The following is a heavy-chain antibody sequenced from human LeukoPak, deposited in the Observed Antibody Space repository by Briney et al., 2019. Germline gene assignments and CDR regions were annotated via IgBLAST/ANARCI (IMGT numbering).Heavy chain of an antibody. CDR3: ARLYSSSWPPFDN. CDR2: ISGYNGNT. J-gene: IGHJ4*02. D-gene: IGHD6-13*01. V-gene: IGHV1-18*01. CDR1: GYSFTRYG. Sequence: SVKVSCKASGYSFTRYGVSWVRQAPGQKLEWMGWISGYNGNTTYTEELQGRVTMTTDTSTNTAYMELRGLTSDDTALYFCARLYSSSWPPFDNWGQGTLVTVSS.